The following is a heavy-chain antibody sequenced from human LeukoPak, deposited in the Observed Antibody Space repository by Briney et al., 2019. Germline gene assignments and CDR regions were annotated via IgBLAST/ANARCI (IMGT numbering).Heavy chain of an antibody. D-gene: IGHD3-10*01. CDR2: ISGSGTNT. V-gene: IGHV3-23*01. CDR1: GFTFSRYV. J-gene: IGHJ4*02. Sequence: PGGSLRLSCAASGFTFSRYVMTWVRQAPGKGLEWVSEISGSGTNTYYADSVKGRFTISRDNSRNTLNLQMNSLRDEDTAVYFCAKDQDYYGLGSYPTYWGQGTLVTVSP. CDR3: AKDQDYYGLGSYPTY.